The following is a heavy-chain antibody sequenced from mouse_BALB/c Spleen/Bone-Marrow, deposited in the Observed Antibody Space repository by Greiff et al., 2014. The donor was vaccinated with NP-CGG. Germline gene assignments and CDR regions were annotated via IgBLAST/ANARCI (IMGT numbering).Heavy chain of an antibody. J-gene: IGHJ4*01. CDR3: ARITTATGAMDR. CDR1: GFSLTNYG. D-gene: IGHD1-2*01. CDR2: IWADGST. V-gene: IGHV2-9*02. Sequence: QVQLQQSGPGLVAPSQSLSITCTVSGFSLTNYGVHWVRQPPGKGLEWLGVIWADGSTNYNSALMSRLSIIKDNSKSQVFFKMNSLQTDDTAMYYCARITTATGAMDRWGQGTSVTVSS.